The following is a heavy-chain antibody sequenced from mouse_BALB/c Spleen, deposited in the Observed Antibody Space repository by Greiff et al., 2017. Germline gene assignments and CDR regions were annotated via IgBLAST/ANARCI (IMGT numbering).Heavy chain of an antibody. CDR3: ARDYGYGYAMDY. V-gene: IGHV5-17*02. CDR2: ISSGSSTI. J-gene: IGHJ4*01. CDR1: GFTFSSFG. D-gene: IGHD1-2*01. Sequence: EVQLVESGGGLVQPGGSRKLSCAASGFTFSSFGMHWVRQAPEQGLEWVAYISSGSSTIYYADTVKGRFTISRDNPKNTLFLQMTSLRSEDTAMDYCARDYGYGYAMDYWGQGTSVTVSA.